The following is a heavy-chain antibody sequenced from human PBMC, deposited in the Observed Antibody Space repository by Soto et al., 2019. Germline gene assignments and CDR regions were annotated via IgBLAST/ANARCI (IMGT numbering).Heavy chain of an antibody. Sequence: SETLSLTYSVSGGSIFGYYWSWVRQPPGKGLEWLGYTYYSGSTNYNPSLKSRVTMSVDMSKNQFSLKLSSVTAADTAVYYCARHGLRLAATAPYYFHYWGQGTLVTVPQ. V-gene: IGHV4-59*08. CDR2: TYYSGST. CDR3: ARHGLRLAATAPYYFHY. CDR1: GGSIFGYY. J-gene: IGHJ4*02. D-gene: IGHD2-15*01.